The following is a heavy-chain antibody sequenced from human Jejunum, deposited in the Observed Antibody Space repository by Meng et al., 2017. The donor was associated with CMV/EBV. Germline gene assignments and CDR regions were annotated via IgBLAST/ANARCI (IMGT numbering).Heavy chain of an antibody. CDR1: GFPLNNYG. D-gene: IGHD3-22*01. CDR2: LWCDGNRK. V-gene: IGHV3-33*01. J-gene: IGHJ4*02. Sequence: SGFPLNNYGIHWVRQFAGEGLEWVAVLWCDGNRKYFADSVQGRFSISRDDSKNTVYLQMNSLRAEDTAVYYCARDNDGSSHYSQFDYWGQGTLVTVSS. CDR3: ARDNDGSSHYSQFDY.